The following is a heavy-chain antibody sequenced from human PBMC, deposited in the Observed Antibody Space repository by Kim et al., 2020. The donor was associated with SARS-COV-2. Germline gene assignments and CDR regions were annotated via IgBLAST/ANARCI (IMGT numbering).Heavy chain of an antibody. D-gene: IGHD6-6*01. CDR3: ARRGSSGVRGGFDY. Sequence: SPAFNAPVTISADKSISTAYLQWSSLKASDTAMYYCARRGSSGVRGGFDYWGQGTLVTVSS. J-gene: IGHJ4*02. V-gene: IGHV5-51*01.